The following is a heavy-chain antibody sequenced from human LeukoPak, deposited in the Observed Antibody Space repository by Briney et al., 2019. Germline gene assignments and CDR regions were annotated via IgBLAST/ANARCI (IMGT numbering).Heavy chain of an antibody. CDR1: GFTFSSYA. V-gene: IGHV3-30-3*01. D-gene: IGHD2-2*01. J-gene: IGHJ3*02. CDR2: ISYDGSNK. Sequence: SGRSLRLSCAASGFTFSSYAMHWVRQAPGKGLEWVAVISYDGSNKYYADSVKGRFTISRDNPKNTLYLQMNSLRAEDTAVYYCARSTVPAASFDIWGQGTMVTVSS. CDR3: ARSTVPAASFDI.